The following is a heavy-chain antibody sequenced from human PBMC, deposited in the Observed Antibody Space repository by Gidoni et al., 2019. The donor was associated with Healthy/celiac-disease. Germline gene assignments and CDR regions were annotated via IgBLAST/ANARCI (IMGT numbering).Heavy chain of an antibody. CDR2: IYYSGST. D-gene: IGHD3-22*01. V-gene: IGHV4-39*01. CDR3: ARHVVHYYDSSGYLRGYFDY. CDR1: GGSISSSSYY. Sequence: QLQLQESGPGLVKPSETLSLTCTVSGGSISSSSYYWGWIRQPPGKGLEWIGSIYYSGSTYYNPSLKSRVTISVDTSKNQFSLKLSSVTAADTAVYYCARHVVHYYDSSGYLRGYFDYWGQGTLVTVSS. J-gene: IGHJ4*02.